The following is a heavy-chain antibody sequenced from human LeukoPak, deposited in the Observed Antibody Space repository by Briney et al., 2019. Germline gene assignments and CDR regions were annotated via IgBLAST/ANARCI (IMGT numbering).Heavy chain of an antibody. Sequence: TGGSLRLSCAASGFTFSSYAMSWVRQAPGKGLEWVSAISGSGRSTYYADSVKGRFTISRDNTKNSLYLQMNSLRAEDTAVYYCARVPRSGNHFDYWGQGTLVTVSS. V-gene: IGHV3-23*01. J-gene: IGHJ4*02. CDR2: ISGSGRST. CDR3: ARVPRSGNHFDY. D-gene: IGHD1-26*01. CDR1: GFTFSSYA.